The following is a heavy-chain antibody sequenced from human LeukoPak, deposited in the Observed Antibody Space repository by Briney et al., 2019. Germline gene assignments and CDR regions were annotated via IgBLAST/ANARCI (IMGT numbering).Heavy chain of an antibody. CDR3: ARGTRARGTCDNCYSSSLDS. J-gene: IGHJ4*02. CDR1: GYTFTSLH. V-gene: IGHV1-18*01. Sequence: ASVKVSGKASGYTFTSLHINWRRQAPGQGLEWMGWINGYNGNTHYSQNLQGRVTMTRDTSTNTVYLELRSLRFDDTAVYYCARGTRARGTCDNCYSSSLDSWGQGTLLTVSS. D-gene: IGHD2-15*01. CDR2: INGYNGNT.